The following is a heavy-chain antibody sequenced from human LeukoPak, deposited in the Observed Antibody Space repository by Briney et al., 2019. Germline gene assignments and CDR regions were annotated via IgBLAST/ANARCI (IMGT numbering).Heavy chain of an antibody. CDR3: ARVLFERFLEWSNWFDP. D-gene: IGHD3-3*01. V-gene: IGHV3-48*01. J-gene: IGHJ5*02. CDR2: ISSSSSTI. Sequence: GGSLRLSCAASGFTFSSYSMNWVRQAPGKGLEWVSYISSSSSTIYYADSVKGRFTISRDNAKNSLYLQMNSLRAEDTAVYHCARVLFERFLEWSNWFDPWGQGTLVTVSS. CDR1: GFTFSSYS.